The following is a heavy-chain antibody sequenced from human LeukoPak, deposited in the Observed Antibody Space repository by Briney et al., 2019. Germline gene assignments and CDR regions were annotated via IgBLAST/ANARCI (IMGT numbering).Heavy chain of an antibody. CDR1: GFTFSSYG. CDR2: ISYDGSDK. Sequence: PGRSLRLSCAASGFTFSSYGMHWVRQAPGKGLEWMAIISYDGSDKYYADSVKGRFTISRDNAKNSVYLQMNSLRVEDTAVYYCARGTLRYCSSTSCSSDYWGQGTLVTVSS. V-gene: IGHV3-30*03. CDR3: ARGTLRYCSSTSCSSDY. J-gene: IGHJ4*02. D-gene: IGHD2-2*01.